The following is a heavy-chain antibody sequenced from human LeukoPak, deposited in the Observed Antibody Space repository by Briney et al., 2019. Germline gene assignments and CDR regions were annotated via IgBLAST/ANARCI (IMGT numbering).Heavy chain of an antibody. V-gene: IGHV4-34*01. CDR1: GGSFSGYY. CDR3: ARGEYSGSSYYFDY. J-gene: IGHJ4*02. CDR2: INHSGGT. Sequence: SETLSLTCAVYGGSFSGYYWSWIRQTPEKGLEWIGEINHSGGTNYNPSLKSRVTISVDTSKNQFSLNLSSVTAADTAVYYCARGEYSGSSYYFDYWGQGTLVTVSS. D-gene: IGHD1-26*01.